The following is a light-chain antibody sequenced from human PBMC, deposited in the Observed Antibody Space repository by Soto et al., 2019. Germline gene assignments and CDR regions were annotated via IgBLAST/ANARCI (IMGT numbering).Light chain of an antibody. CDR1: SSNIGARYD. V-gene: IGLV1-40*01. J-gene: IGLJ2*01. Sequence: QSVLTQPASVSGAPGQRVTISCTGSSSNIGARYDVHWYQQLPGAAPKLLIYANNNRPSGVPDRFSGSKSGTSASLAITGLQAEDEADYFCQSYDSRLTDVVFGGGTKLTVL. CDR2: ANN. CDR3: QSYDSRLTDVV.